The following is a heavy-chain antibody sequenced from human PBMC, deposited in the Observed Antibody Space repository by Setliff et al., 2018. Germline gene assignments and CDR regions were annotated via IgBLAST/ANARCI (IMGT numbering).Heavy chain of an antibody. CDR2: IFYSDTA. V-gene: IGHV4-59*11. D-gene: IGHD1-7*01. CDR1: GGSIGPHY. Sequence: PSETLSLTCTVSGGSIGPHYWSWIRQAPGKVLEWIGHIFYSDTAKYNPSLESRVTMSIDTSKNQFSLMVTSVTAADTAVYYCARLREDNDWNYRGLKQAAYYFDNWGQEALVTVSS. J-gene: IGHJ4*02. CDR3: ARLREDNDWNYRGLKQAAYYFDN.